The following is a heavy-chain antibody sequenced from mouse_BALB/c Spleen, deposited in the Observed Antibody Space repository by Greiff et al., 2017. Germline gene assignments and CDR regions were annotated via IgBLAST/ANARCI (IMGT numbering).Heavy chain of an antibody. CDR1: GYSITSDYA. Sequence: EVQLQQSGPGLVKPSQSLSLTCTVTGYSITSDYAWNWIRQFPGNKLEWMGYISYSGSTSYNPSLKSRISITRDTSKNQFFLQLNSVTTEDTATYYCARVWSYYAMDYWGQGTSVTVSS. CDR2: ISYSGST. J-gene: IGHJ4*01. CDR3: ARVWSYYAMDY. D-gene: IGHD2-10*02. V-gene: IGHV3-2*02.